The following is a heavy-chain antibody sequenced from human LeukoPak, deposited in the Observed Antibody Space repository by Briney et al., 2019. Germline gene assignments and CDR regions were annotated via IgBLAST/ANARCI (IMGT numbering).Heavy chain of an antibody. J-gene: IGHJ5*02. CDR1: GYTFSNYG. V-gene: IGHV1-18*01. CDR3: ARDPSNTSGWKTWFDP. Sequence: ASVKVSCKASGYTFSNYGITWVRQAPGQGLEWMGWSIAYNGNINYAQKFQGRVTLTTYTSTTTAYLELRSLTSDDTAVYYCARDPSNTSGWKTWFDPWGQGTLVTVSS. D-gene: IGHD6-19*01. CDR2: SIAYNGNI.